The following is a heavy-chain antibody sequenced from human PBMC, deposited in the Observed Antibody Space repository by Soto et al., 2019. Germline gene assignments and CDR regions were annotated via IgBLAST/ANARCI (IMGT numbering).Heavy chain of an antibody. CDR3: ARDHYYYTPTNWFDP. V-gene: IGHV3-30-3*01. CDR2: ISYDGSNK. Sequence: GGSLKLGCAASGFTFSSYAMHWVRQAPGKGLEWVAVISYDGSNKYYADSVKGRFTISRDNSKNTLYLQMNSLRAEDTAVYYCARDHYYYTPTNWFDPWGQGTLVTVSS. J-gene: IGHJ5*02. D-gene: IGHD3-10*01. CDR1: GFTFSSYA.